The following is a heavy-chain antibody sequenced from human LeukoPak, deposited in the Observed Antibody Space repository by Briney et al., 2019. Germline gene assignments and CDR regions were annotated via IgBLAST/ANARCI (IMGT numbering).Heavy chain of an antibody. V-gene: IGHV3-48*03. CDR2: ISSSGSTI. J-gene: IGHJ4*02. CDR3: ARVARDGYNTPGFDY. CDR1: GFTFSSYE. Sequence: PGGSLRLSCAASGFTFSSYEMNWVRQAPGKGLEWVSNISSSGSTIYYADSVKGRFTISRDNAKNSLYLHMNSLRAEDTAVYYCARVARDGYNTPGFDYWGQGTLVTVSS. D-gene: IGHD5-24*01.